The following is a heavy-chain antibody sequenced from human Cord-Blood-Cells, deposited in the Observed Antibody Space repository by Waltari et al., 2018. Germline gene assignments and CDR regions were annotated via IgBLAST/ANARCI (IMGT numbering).Heavy chain of an antibody. CDR3: ARDQARYSSSVYDAFDH. D-gene: IGHD6-6*01. J-gene: IGHJ4*02. CDR1: GGHFRGSV. V-gene: IGHV1-69*01. CDR2: IYSSGGTE. Sequence: QVQRVPSGAEVKKPASSVTVSCKASGGHFRGSVISRVGQAPEQGLEWMGGIYSSGGTENNAQKDQRRVTIAADEATRTSVKGRTRTTADNTAEYYCARDQARYSSSVYDAFDHWGQGTMVTVSS.